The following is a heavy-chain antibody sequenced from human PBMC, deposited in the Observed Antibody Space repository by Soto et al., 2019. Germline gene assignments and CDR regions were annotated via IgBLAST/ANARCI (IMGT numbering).Heavy chain of an antibody. D-gene: IGHD2-15*01. V-gene: IGHV3-15*01. CDR2: IKSKTDGGTT. CDR3: TTDAGGYCSGGSCNDAFDI. Sequence: GGSLRLSCAASGFTFSNAWMSWVRQAPGKGLEWVGRIKSKTDGGTTDYAAPVKGRFTISRDDSKNTLYLQMNSLKTEDTAVYYCTTDAGGYCSGGSCNDAFDIWGQGTMVTVSS. CDR1: GFTFSNAW. J-gene: IGHJ3*02.